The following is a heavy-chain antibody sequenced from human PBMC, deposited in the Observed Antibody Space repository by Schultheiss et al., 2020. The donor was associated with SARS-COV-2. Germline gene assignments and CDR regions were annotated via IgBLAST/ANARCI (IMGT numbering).Heavy chain of an antibody. CDR1: GFTFSSYW. D-gene: IGHD3-16*01. V-gene: IGHV3-7*04. CDR2: IKQDGSVT. Sequence: GESLKISCAASGFTFSSYWMSWVRQAPGKGLEWVANIKQDGSVTYYVDSVKGRFTISRDNAKNSVSLQMSSLRAEDTAVYHCARDCSANTCYRGVHFDNWGQGTRVTVSS. CDR3: ARDCSANTCYRGVHFDN. J-gene: IGHJ4*02.